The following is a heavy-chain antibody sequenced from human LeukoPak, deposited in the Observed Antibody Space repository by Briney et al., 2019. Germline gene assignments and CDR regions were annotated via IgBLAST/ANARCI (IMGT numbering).Heavy chain of an antibody. D-gene: IGHD4-23*01. J-gene: IGHJ2*01. V-gene: IGHV4-59*01. CDR1: GGSISSYY. Sequence: SGTLSLTCTVSGGSISSYYWSWIRQPPGKGLEGSVYIYYSGSTNYNPSLKSRVTISLDTSKNQFSLKLSSVTTADTAVYYCARSVVTLYWYFDLWGRGTLVTVSS. CDR3: ARSVVTLYWYFDL. CDR2: IYYSGST.